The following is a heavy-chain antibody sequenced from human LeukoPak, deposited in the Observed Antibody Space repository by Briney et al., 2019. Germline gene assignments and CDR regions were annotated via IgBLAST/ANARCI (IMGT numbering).Heavy chain of an antibody. CDR1: GGSIGDDH. J-gene: IGHJ2*01. CDR3: ARSEGRFFDL. V-gene: IGHV4-59*08. CDR2: IYYSGST. Sequence: SETLSLTCSVSGGSIGDDHWGWIRQAPGKGLEWIGYIYYSGSTNYSPSLKSRVSISLDTSRKQFSLKLSSVTAADTAVYYCARSEGRFFDLWGRGTLVTVSS.